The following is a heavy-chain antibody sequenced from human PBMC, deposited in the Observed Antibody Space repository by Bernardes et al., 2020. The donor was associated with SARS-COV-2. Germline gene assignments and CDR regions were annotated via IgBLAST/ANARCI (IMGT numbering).Heavy chain of an antibody. CDR2: IKHDGSGE. J-gene: IGHJ4*02. V-gene: IGHV3-7*01. D-gene: IGHD1-1*01. Sequence: GGALLPSCAASGFTFRSSYMNWVRQTPGTGLEWVALIKHDGSGEYYVDSVKGRFTISRDNAKNSLYLQMNNLRAEDTAVYYCARDGHSWNDIDYWGQGTLVIVSS. CDR1: GFTFRSSY. CDR3: ARDGHSWNDIDY.